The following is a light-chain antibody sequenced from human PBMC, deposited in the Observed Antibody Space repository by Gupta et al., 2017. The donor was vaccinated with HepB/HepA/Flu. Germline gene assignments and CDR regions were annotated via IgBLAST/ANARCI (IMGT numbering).Light chain of an antibody. CDR2: VAS. V-gene: IGKV1-9*01. CDR3: QHLNSLPIA. CDR1: QGINSY. Sequence: DIQLTQSPSFLSASVADRVTITCRASQGINSYLAWYQQKPGKAPNLLIYVASTWKSGVPSRFSGSGSGTEFTLTISSLQPEDFAIYYCQHLNSLPIAFGGGTQVAIK. J-gene: IGKJ4*01.